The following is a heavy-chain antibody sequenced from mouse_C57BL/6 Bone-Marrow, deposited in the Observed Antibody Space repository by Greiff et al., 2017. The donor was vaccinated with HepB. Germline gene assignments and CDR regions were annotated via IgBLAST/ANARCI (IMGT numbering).Heavy chain of an antibody. D-gene: IGHD1-1*01. Sequence: VQLQQSGAELVRPGASVKLSCKASGYTFTDYYINWVKQRPGQGLEWIARIYPGSGNTYYNEKFKGKATLTAEKSSSTAYIQLSSLTSEDSAVYFCASPGTLYGSSPYWYFDVWGTGTTVTVSS. CDR1: GYTFTDYY. J-gene: IGHJ1*03. V-gene: IGHV1-76*01. CDR3: ASPGTLYGSSPYWYFDV. CDR2: IYPGSGNT.